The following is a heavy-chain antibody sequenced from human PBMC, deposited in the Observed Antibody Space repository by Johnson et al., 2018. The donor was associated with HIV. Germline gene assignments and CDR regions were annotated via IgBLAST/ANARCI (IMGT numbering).Heavy chain of an antibody. CDR1: GFTVSSNY. D-gene: IGHD3-22*01. Sequence: EVQLLESGGGLVQPGGSLRLSCAASGFTVSSNYMSWVRQAQGKGLEWVSVIYSGGSTYYADSVKGRFTISRDNSKNTLYLQMNSLRAEDTAVYYCARAPDYYDSSPTAFDIWGQGTMVTVSS. CDR3: ARAPDYYDSSPTAFDI. V-gene: IGHV3-66*02. J-gene: IGHJ3*02. CDR2: IYSGGST.